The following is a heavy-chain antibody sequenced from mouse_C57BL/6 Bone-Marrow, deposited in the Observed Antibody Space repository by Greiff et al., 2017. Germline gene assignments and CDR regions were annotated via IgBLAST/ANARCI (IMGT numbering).Heavy chain of an antibody. CDR2: ISDGGSYT. J-gene: IGHJ2*01. CDR3: ARVRFDY. CDR1: GFTFSSYA. Sequence: EVKVVESGGGLVKPGGSLKLSCAASGFTFSSYAMSWVRQTPEKRLEWVATISDGGSYTYYPDNVKGRFTISRDNAKNNLYLQMRHLKSEDTAMYYCARVRFDYWGQGTTLTVSS. V-gene: IGHV5-4*03.